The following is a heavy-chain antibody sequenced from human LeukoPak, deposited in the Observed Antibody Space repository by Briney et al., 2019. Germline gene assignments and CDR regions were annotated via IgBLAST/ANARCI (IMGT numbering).Heavy chain of an antibody. CDR3: ARVIAVAGKANYYYGMDV. CDR2: IIPIFGTA. V-gene: IGHV1-69*13. Sequence: SVKVSCKASGGTFSSYAISWVRQAPGQGLEWMGGIIPIFGTANYAQKFQGRVTITADESTSTAYMELGSLRSEDTAVYYCARVIAVAGKANYYYGMDVWGQGTTVTVSS. D-gene: IGHD6-19*01. J-gene: IGHJ6*02. CDR1: GGTFSSYA.